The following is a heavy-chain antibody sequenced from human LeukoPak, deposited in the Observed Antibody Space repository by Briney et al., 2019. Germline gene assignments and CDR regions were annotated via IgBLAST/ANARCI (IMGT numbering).Heavy chain of an antibody. CDR1: GYSFTSYW. Sequence: GESLKISYKGSGYSFTSYWIGWVRQVPGKGLEWMGIIYPGDSDTRYSPSFQGQVTISADKSISTAYLQWSSLKASDTAMYYCARHGPYGSGSYEGWFDPWGQGTLVTVSS. D-gene: IGHD3-10*01. J-gene: IGHJ5*02. CDR2: IYPGDSDT. V-gene: IGHV5-51*01. CDR3: ARHGPYGSGSYEGWFDP.